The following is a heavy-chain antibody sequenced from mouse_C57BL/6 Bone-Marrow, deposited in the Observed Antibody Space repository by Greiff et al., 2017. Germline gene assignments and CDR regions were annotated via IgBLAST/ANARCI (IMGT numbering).Heavy chain of an antibody. J-gene: IGHJ1*03. CDR1: GFTFSSYG. CDR3: ARVVGYFWYFDV. CDR2: ISSGGSYT. Sequence: EVQLQESGGDLVKPGGSLKLSCAASGFTFSSYGMSWVRQTPDKRLEWVATISSGGSYTYYPDSVKGRFTISRDNAKNTLYLQMSSLKSEDTAMYYCARVVGYFWYFDVWGTGTTVTVSS. V-gene: IGHV5-6*01. D-gene: IGHD2-3*01.